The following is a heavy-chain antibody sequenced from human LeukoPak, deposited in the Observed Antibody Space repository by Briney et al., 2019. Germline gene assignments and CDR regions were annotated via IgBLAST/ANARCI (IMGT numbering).Heavy chain of an antibody. CDR3: ASLGGDWLFDY. J-gene: IGHJ4*02. Sequence: SVKVSCKASGGTFSSYAISWVRQAPGQGLEWMGGIIPIFGTANYAQKFQGRVTITADESTSTAYMELSGLRSEDTAVYYCASLGGDWLFDYWGQGTLVTVSS. CDR1: GGTFSSYA. V-gene: IGHV1-69*01. D-gene: IGHD3-9*01. CDR2: IIPIFGTA.